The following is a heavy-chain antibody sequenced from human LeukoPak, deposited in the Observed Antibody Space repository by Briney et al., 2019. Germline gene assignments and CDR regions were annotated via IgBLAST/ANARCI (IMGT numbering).Heavy chain of an antibody. J-gene: IGHJ5*02. D-gene: IGHD6-13*01. V-gene: IGHV1-2*02. CDR1: GYTITGYY. CDR3: ARVGLRIAAAGTGWFDP. CDR2: INPNSGGT. Sequence: AASVKVSCKASGYTITGYYMHWVRQAPGQGLEWMGWINPNSGGTNYAQKFQGRVTMTRDTSISTAYMELSRLRSDDTAVYYCARVGLRIAAAGTGWFDPWGQGTLVTVSS.